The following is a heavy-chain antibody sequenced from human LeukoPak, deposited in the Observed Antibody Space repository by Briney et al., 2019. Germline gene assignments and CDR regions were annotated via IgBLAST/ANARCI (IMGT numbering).Heavy chain of an antibody. D-gene: IGHD3-22*01. CDR3: ARDPDTKYYYDSSGYYFFDY. J-gene: IGHJ4*02. CDR1: GYTFTSYA. CDR2: IIPILGIA. V-gene: IGHV1-69*04. Sequence: GASVKVSCRATGYTFTSYAISWVRQAPGQGLEWMGRIIPILGIANYAQKFQGRVTITADKSTSTAYMELSSLRSEDTAVYYCARDPDTKYYYDSSGYYFFDYWGQGTLVTVSS.